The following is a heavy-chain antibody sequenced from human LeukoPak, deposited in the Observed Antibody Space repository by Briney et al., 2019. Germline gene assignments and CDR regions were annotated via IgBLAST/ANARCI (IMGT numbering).Heavy chain of an antibody. CDR3: ARDSARKRWLYAFDI. D-gene: IGHD5-24*01. Sequence: GGSLRLSGAASGFTFSSYSMNCVRQAPGKGLEWVSSISSSSSYIYYADSVKGRFTMSRDNAKNSLYLQMNSLRAEDTAVYYCARDSARKRWLYAFDIWGQGTMVTVSS. CDR1: GFTFSSYS. J-gene: IGHJ3*02. CDR2: ISSSSSYI. V-gene: IGHV3-21*01.